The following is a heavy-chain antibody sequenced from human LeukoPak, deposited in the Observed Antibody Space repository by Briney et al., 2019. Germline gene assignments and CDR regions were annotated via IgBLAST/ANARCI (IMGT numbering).Heavy chain of an antibody. Sequence: PSETLSLTCTVSGGSISNYYWSWIRQPPGKGLEWIGYLYYSGSANYNPSLKSRVTISLDTSKNQFSLKLSSVTAADTAVYYCARGKGYFDYWGQGTLVTVSS. D-gene: IGHD3-16*01. CDR3: ARGKGYFDY. CDR2: LYYSGSA. CDR1: GGSISNYY. J-gene: IGHJ4*02. V-gene: IGHV4-59*01.